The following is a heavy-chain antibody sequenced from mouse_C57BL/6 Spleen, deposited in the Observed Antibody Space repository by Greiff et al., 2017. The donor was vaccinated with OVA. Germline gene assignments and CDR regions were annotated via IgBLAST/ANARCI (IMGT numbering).Heavy chain of an antibody. D-gene: IGHD2-1*01. CDR1: GYAFSSYW. CDR2: IYPGDGDT. J-gene: IGHJ4*01. V-gene: IGHV1-80*01. Sequence: VQRVESGAELVKPGASVKISCKASGYAFSSYWMNWVKQRPGKGLEWIGQIYPGDGDTNYNGKFKGKATLTADKSSSTAYMQLSSLTSEDSAVYFCARSAENYFYAMDYWGQGTSVTVSS. CDR3: ARSAENYFYAMDY.